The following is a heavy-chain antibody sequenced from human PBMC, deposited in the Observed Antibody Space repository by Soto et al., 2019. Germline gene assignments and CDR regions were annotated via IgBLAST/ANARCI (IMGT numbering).Heavy chain of an antibody. CDR1: GYTFTSYD. D-gene: IGHD7-27*01. CDR2: MSPKTANT. Sequence: QVQLVQSGAEVKKPGASVKVSCKASGYTFTSYDINWVRQTAGQGLEWMGWMSPKTANTGYAQKFQERVTMTRSTSISTAYMELSSLTSEDTAVYYCTGGPPNWGFDSWGQGTPVTVSS. CDR3: TGGPPNWGFDS. J-gene: IGHJ5*01. V-gene: IGHV1-8*01.